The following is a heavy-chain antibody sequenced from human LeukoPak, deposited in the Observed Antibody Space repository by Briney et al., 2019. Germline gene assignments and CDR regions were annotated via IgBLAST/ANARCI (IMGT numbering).Heavy chain of an antibody. CDR2: INPSGYST. CDR1: GYTLTNNY. CDR3: AKGRSDFFAYYYYLDV. Sequence: ASVKVSCKASGYTLTNNYIHWVRQAPAQGREGMGIINPSGYSTTYAQKFQGRVTMTRDTSTSTVYMELTSLRSEDTAVYYCAKGRSDFFAYYYYLDVWGKGTTVTVSS. D-gene: IGHD2-21*02. V-gene: IGHV1-46*03. J-gene: IGHJ6*03.